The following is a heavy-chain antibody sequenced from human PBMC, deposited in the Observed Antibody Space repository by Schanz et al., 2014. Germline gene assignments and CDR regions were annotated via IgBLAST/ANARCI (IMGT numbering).Heavy chain of an antibody. V-gene: IGHV3-53*01. Sequence: EVQLVESGGGLIQPGGSLRLSCAASGFTVSSNYMSWVRQAPGKGLEWVSTVYMSAASTRYADSVKGRFIISRDSSKNTLFLQMNSLRAEDTATYYCAKAFRTTKYYGMDVWGQGTTVTVS. D-gene: IGHD1-1*01. CDR1: GFTVSSNY. CDR2: VYMSAAST. J-gene: IGHJ6*02. CDR3: AKAFRTTKYYGMDV.